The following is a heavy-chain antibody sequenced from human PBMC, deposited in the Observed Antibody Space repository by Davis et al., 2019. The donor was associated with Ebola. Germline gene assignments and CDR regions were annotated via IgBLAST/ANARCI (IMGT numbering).Heavy chain of an antibody. D-gene: IGHD4-11*01. CDR1: GFTVSSNH. J-gene: IGHJ6*02. CDR3: AKSVDSLYYYAMDV. V-gene: IGHV3-53*01. CDR2: IYDQST. Sequence: GGSLRLSCTASGFTVSSNHMSWVRQAPGKGLEWVSVIYDQSTAYADSVKGRFTISRDNSKNTLYLQLNSLRAEDTAVYYCAKSVDSLYYYAMDVWGQGTTVTVSS.